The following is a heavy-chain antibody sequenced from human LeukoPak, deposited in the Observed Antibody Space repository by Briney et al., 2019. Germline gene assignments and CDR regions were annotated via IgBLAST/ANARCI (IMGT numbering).Heavy chain of an antibody. CDR3: ARFTMVRGVIPFDY. D-gene: IGHD3-10*01. Sequence: SQTLSLTCTVSGGSISSGDYYWSWIRQPPGKGLEWIGYIYYSGSTYYNPSLKSRVTISVDASKNQFSLKLSSVTAADTAVYYCARFTMVRGVIPFDYWGQGTLVTVSS. CDR1: GGSISSGDYY. CDR2: IYYSGST. J-gene: IGHJ4*02. V-gene: IGHV4-30-4*08.